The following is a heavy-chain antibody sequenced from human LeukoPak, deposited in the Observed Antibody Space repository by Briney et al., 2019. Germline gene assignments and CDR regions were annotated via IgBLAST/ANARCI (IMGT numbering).Heavy chain of an antibody. CDR1: GFTFSLYW. V-gene: IGHV3-7*03. D-gene: IGHD3-9*01. Sequence: PGGSLRLSCAASGFTFSLYWMNWVRRAPGKGLEWVANIKQDGSEKNYVDSAKGRFTISRDNAKNSLYLQMNNLRVEDTAMYYCAGGTGFIIKDWGQGTLVTVSS. CDR2: IKQDGSEK. CDR3: AGGTGFIIKD. J-gene: IGHJ4*02.